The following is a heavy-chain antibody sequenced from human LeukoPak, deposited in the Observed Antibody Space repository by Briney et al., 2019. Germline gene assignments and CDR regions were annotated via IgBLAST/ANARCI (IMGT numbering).Heavy chain of an antibody. Sequence: ASVKVSCKASGYTFTSYGITWVRQAPGQGLEWMGWISVYNGDTNYEQKLQGRVTMTTETSTSTAYMELRSLRSNDTAVYYCARYSSSSLDYWGQGTLVTVSS. CDR1: GYTFTSYG. D-gene: IGHD6-6*01. V-gene: IGHV1-18*01. CDR2: ISVYNGDT. J-gene: IGHJ4*02. CDR3: ARYSSSSLDY.